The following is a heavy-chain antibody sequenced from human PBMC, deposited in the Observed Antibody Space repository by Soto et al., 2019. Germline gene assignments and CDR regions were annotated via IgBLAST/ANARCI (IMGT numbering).Heavy chain of an antibody. CDR3: ARDWFGIDS. D-gene: IGHD3-16*01. Sequence: QVQLVQSGAEVKKPGASVKVSCKASGYTFTSYGISWVRQAPGQGLEWMGWINPYNGNTNYAQKLQGRVPMTTDTSPTTAYMELRSLISADTAVYHCARDWFGIDSWGQGTLVTVSS. CDR1: GYTFTSYG. J-gene: IGHJ5*01. CDR2: INPYNGNT. V-gene: IGHV1-18*01.